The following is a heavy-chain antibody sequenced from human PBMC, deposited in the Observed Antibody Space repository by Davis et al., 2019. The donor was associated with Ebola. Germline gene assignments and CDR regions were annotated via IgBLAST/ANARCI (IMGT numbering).Heavy chain of an antibody. D-gene: IGHD2-21*02. CDR1: GFTVSSNY. CDR2: ISSSSSYI. V-gene: IGHV3-21*01. Sequence: PGGSLRLSCAASGFTVSSNYMSWVRQAPGKGLEWVSSISSSSSYIYYADSVKGRFTISRDNAKNSLYLQMNSLRAEDTAVYYCARAGVVVTAMLDYWGQGTLVTVSS. J-gene: IGHJ4*02. CDR3: ARAGVVVTAMLDY.